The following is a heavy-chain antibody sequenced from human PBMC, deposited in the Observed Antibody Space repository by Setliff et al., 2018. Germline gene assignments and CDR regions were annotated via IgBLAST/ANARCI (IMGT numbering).Heavy chain of an antibody. D-gene: IGHD1-1*01. Sequence: PSETLSLTCTVSGGSISSGSHYWTWIRQPTGKRLEWIGHIDPSGDTNYSPSLKSRVTISRDTSKNQLSLELTSVTAADTAVYYCARGDEIVQGRHGAFDIWGQGTMVT. V-gene: IGHV4-61*09. CDR1: GGSISSGSHY. CDR2: IDPSGDT. CDR3: ARGDEIVQGRHGAFDI. J-gene: IGHJ3*02.